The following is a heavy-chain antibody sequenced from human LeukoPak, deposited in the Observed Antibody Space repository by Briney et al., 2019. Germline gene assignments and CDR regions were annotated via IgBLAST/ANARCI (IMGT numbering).Heavy chain of an antibody. D-gene: IGHD6-13*01. CDR1: GFTFSSYA. V-gene: IGHV3-30*04. J-gene: IGHJ6*02. CDR2: ISYDGRDQ. Sequence: GRSLRLSCAASGFTFSSYAMQWVRQAPGKGLEWVAVISYDGRDQYYADAVKGRFTISRDNSKNTLYLQMNSLRAEDTAVYYCARAYSSSWYYYYGMDVWGQGTTVTVSS. CDR3: ARAYSSSWYYYYGMDV.